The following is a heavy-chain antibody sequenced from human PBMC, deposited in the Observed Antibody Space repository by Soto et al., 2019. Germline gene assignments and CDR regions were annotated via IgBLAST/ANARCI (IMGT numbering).Heavy chain of an antibody. V-gene: IGHV3-33*01. J-gene: IGHJ4*02. D-gene: IGHD1-26*01. CDR3: ARTYSGSPYYVGY. Sequence: QVQLVESGGGVVQPGRSLRLSCAASGFTFSSYGMHWVRQDPGKGLEWVAVIWYDGNNKYYADSVKGRFTISRDNSKYTLYLQMNSLRADDTAVYYGARTYSGSPYYVGYWGQGTLVTVSS. CDR2: IWYDGNNK. CDR1: GFTFSSYG.